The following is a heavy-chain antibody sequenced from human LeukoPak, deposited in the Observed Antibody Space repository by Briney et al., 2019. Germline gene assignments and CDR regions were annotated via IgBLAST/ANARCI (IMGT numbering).Heavy chain of an antibody. CDR2: ISYDGSYK. J-gene: IGHJ4*02. Sequence: GGSLRLSCAASGFTFNNYGMHWVRQAPGKGLEWVALISYDGSYKYYTESVKGRFTISRDNSRNSVFLQMNSLRPEDTALYHCAKEVDCPSDCLFFHSWGQGTLVTVSS. CDR1: GFTFNNYG. D-gene: IGHD2-21*02. V-gene: IGHV3-30*18. CDR3: AKEVDCPSDCLFFHS.